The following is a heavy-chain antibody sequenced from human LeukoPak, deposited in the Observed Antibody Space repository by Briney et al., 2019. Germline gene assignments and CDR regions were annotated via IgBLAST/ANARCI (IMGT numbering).Heavy chain of an antibody. D-gene: IGHD5-24*01. CDR1: GYSFTNYW. CDR3: ARLGLEDGYTPFNAFDI. J-gene: IGHJ3*02. CDR2: IYPGDSNT. Sequence: GESLKISGKGSGYSFTNYWIGWVRQMPGKGLEWMGIIYPGDSNTRYSPSFQGQVTISADKSISTAYLQWRSLKASDTAMFYCARLGLEDGYTPFNAFDIWGLGTMVTVSS. V-gene: IGHV5-51*01.